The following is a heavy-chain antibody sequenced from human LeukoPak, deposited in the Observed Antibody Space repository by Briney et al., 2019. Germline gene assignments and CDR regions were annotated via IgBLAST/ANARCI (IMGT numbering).Heavy chain of an antibody. CDR3: ARGPRILAAGSYYFDY. D-gene: IGHD6-13*01. J-gene: IGHJ4*02. Sequence: PGGSLRLSCAASGFSFKDYYFNWIRQAPGKGLEWVSFINVNGGAMYYADFVKGRFTISRDNAKSSLYLEMNSLRVEDTAVYYCARGPRILAAGSYYFDYWGQGSLVTVSS. CDR2: INVNGGAM. CDR1: GFSFKDYY. V-gene: IGHV3-11*01.